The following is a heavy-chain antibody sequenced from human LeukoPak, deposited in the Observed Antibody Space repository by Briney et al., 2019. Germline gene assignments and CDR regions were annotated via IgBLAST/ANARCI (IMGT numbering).Heavy chain of an antibody. V-gene: IGHV3-48*03. Sequence: GGSLRLSCAASGFTFSSYEMNWVRQAPGKGLEWVSYIGYNENIMYYADSVKGRFTISRDNARNSLYLQMNSLRPEDTAVYYCAAYSGTSGKAFDIWGQGTVVTVSS. CDR1: GFTFSSYE. D-gene: IGHD3-22*01. J-gene: IGHJ3*02. CDR2: IGYNENIM. CDR3: AAYSGTSGKAFDI.